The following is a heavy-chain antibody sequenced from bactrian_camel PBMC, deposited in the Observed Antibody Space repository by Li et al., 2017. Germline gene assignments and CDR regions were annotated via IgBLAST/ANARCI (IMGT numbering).Heavy chain of an antibody. CDR3: ATALTCSLRTPSAYRG. CDR1: TSSSARHH. CDR2: ITTDSRSQ. V-gene: IGHV3S40*01. J-gene: IGHJ4*01. D-gene: IGHD4*01. Sequence: VQLVESGGASVQAGESLTLSCAAYTSSSARHHMAWFRQAPGKEREGVAAITTDSRSQAYADSVKGRFTISQDNTKNTVYLQMNSPTAEDTAMYYCATALTCSLRTPSAYRGWGQGTQVTVS.